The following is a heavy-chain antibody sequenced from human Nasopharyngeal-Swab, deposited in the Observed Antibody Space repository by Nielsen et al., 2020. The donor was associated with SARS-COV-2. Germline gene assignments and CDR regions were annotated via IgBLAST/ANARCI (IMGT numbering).Heavy chain of an antibody. V-gene: IGHV4-31*03. Sequence: SETLSLTCTVSGGSISSGGYYWSWIRQHPGKGLEWIGYIYYSGSTYYNPSLKSRVTISVDTSKNQFSLKLSSVTAADTAVYYCANGVNTAMGDWYFDLWGRGTLVTVSS. D-gene: IGHD5-18*01. CDR1: GGSISSGGYY. J-gene: IGHJ2*01. CDR2: IYYSGST. CDR3: ANGVNTAMGDWYFDL.